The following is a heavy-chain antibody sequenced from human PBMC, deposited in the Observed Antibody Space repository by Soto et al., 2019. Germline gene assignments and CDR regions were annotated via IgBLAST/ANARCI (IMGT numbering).Heavy chain of an antibody. CDR3: ARGPGYYDILTGYDAFDI. CDR2: MNPNSGNT. CDR1: GYTFTSYD. J-gene: IGHJ3*02. V-gene: IGHV1-8*01. Sequence: ASVKVSCKASGYTFTSYDINWVRQATGQGLEWMGWMNPNSGNTGYAQKFQGRVTMTRNTSISTAYMELSSLRSEDTAVYYCARGPGYYDILTGYDAFDIWGQGTMVTVSS. D-gene: IGHD3-9*01.